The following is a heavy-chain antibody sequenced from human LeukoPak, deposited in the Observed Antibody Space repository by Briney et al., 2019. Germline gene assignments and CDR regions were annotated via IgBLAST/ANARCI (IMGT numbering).Heavy chain of an antibody. CDR3: AKEGGTRGYSYGHAFEY. J-gene: IGHJ4*02. D-gene: IGHD5-18*01. CDR2: LSGSGVST. CDR1: GFTFSIYA. V-gene: IGHV3-23*01. Sequence: GGSLRLSCAASGFTFSIYAMSWVRQAPGKGLEWASTLSGSGVSTYYADSVKGRFTISRDNSKNTLYLQMNSLRDADTAVYYCAKEGGTRGYSYGHAFEYWGQGTLVTVSS.